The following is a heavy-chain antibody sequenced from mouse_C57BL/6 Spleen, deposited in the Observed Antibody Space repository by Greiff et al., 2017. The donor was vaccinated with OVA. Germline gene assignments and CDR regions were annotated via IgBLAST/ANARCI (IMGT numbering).Heavy chain of an antibody. J-gene: IGHJ3*01. V-gene: IGHV14-4*01. Sequence: EVQLVESGAELVRPGASVKLSCTASGFNIKDDYMHWVKQRPEQGLEWIGWIDPENGDTEYASKFQGKATITADTSSNTAYLQLSSLTSEDTAVYYCTPLREFAYWGQGTLVTVSA. D-gene: IGHD1-1*01. CDR1: GFNIKDDY. CDR3: TPLREFAY. CDR2: IDPENGDT.